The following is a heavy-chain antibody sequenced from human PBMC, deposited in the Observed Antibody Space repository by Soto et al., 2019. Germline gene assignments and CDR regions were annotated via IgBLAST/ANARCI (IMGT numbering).Heavy chain of an antibody. CDR2: IYWNDDK. J-gene: IGHJ4*02. V-gene: IGHV2-5*01. CDR3: ARHSYDSSGYYYGDY. CDR1: GFSLSTSGLA. Sequence: QITLKESGPTLVKPTQTLTLTCTFSGFSLSTSGLAVGWIRQPPGKALEWLALIYWNDDKRYSPSLKSRLTITKDTSKNQVVLTMTNMDHVDTATYYCARHSYDSSGYYYGDYWGQGTLVTVSS. D-gene: IGHD3-22*01.